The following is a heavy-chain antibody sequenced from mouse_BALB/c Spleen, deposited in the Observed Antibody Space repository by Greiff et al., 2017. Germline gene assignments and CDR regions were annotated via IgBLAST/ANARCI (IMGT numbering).Heavy chain of an antibody. Sequence: VQLQQSGAELVKPGASVKLSCTASGFNIKDTYMHWVKQRPEQGLEWIGRIDPANGNTKYDPKFQGKATITADTSSSTAYMQLSSLTSEDSAVYYCARSNGNYDAMDYWGQGTSVTVSS. J-gene: IGHJ4*01. D-gene: IGHD2-1*01. CDR1: GFNIKDTY. V-gene: IGHV14-3*02. CDR3: ARSNGNYDAMDY. CDR2: IDPANGNT.